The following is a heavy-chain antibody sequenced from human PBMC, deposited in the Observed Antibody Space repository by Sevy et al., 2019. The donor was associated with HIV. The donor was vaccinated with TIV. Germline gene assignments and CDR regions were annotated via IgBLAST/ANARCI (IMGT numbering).Heavy chain of an antibody. CDR1: GFTFSNAC. Sequence: GGSLRLSCGASGFTFSNACMTWVRQAPGKGLEWVGRIKSKSEGGTTDYAAPVKGRFTISRDDSKNTLYLQMNSLKSDDTAVYYSTNNRGYCIDGVCGEYLDSRGQGTLVTVSS. J-gene: IGHJ4*02. CDR3: TNNRGYCIDGVCGEYLDS. V-gene: IGHV3-15*01. D-gene: IGHD2-8*01. CDR2: IKSKSEGGTT.